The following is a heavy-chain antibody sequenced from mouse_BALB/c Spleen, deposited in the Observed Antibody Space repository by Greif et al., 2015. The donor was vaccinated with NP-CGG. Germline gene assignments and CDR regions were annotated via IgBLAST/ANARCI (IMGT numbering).Heavy chain of an antibody. J-gene: IGHJ4*01. Sequence: QVQLQQSAAELARPGASVKMSCKASGYTFTSYTMHWVKQRPGQGLEWIGYINPSSGYTEYNQKFKDKTTLTADKSSSTAYMQLSSLTSEDSAVYYCARFRILITTVVDYYAMDYWGQGTSVTVSS. V-gene: IGHV1-4*02. CDR1: GYTFTSYT. CDR2: INPSSGYT. D-gene: IGHD1-1*01. CDR3: ARFRILITTVVDYYAMDY.